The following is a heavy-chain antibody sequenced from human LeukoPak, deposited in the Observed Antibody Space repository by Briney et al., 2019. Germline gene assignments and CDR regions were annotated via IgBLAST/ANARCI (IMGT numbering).Heavy chain of an antibody. CDR3: AREPPVPNRYYHYMDV. J-gene: IGHJ6*03. V-gene: IGHV1-69*13. Sequence: SVKVSCKVSGGTFSSEAFSWVRQAPGQGLEWMGGIIPIFGTANYAQKFRARVTISADESTSTVYMELSSLRSEDTAAYYCAREPPVPNRYYHYMDVWGKGTTVAVSS. CDR2: IIPIFGTA. D-gene: IGHD1-14*01. CDR1: GGTFSSEA.